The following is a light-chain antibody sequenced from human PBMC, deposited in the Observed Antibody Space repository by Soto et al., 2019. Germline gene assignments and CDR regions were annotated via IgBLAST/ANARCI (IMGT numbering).Light chain of an antibody. J-gene: IGKJ2*01. Sequence: EIVMTQTPLSSPVTLGQPASISCRSTQSLVHNNGNTYLNWLQQRPGQPPRLLIYQISNRFSGVPDRFSGSGAGTDFTLKISRVEAEDVGIYYCMQSTAFPRTFGQGTKLEV. V-gene: IGKV2-24*01. CDR2: QIS. CDR1: QSLVHNNGNTY. CDR3: MQSTAFPRT.